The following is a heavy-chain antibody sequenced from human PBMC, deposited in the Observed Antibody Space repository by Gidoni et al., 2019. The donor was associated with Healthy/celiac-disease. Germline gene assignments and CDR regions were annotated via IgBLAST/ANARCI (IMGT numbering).Heavy chain of an antibody. CDR3: ARKRGSGWQGGGDAFDI. J-gene: IGHJ3*02. CDR1: GYTFTSYA. D-gene: IGHD6-19*01. V-gene: IGHV1-3*01. CDR2: INAGNGNT. Sequence: QVQLVQSGAEVKKPGASVKVSCKASGYTFTSYAMHWVRQAPGQRLEWMGWINAGNGNTKYSQKFQGRVTITRDTSASTAYMELSSLRSEDTAVYYCARKRGSGWQGGGDAFDIWGQGTMVTVSS.